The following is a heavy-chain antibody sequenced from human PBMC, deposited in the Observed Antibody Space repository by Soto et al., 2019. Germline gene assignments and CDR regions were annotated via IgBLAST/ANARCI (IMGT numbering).Heavy chain of an antibody. D-gene: IGHD6-13*01. Sequence: SLRLSCAASGFTFSSYAMSWVRQAPGKGLEWVSAISGSGGSTYYADSVKGRFTISRDNSKNTLYLQMNSLRAEDTAVYYCAKDGKDSSSWYAYYYYGMDVWGQGTTVTVSS. V-gene: IGHV3-23*01. CDR2: ISGSGGST. CDR3: AKDGKDSSSWYAYYYYGMDV. CDR1: GFTFSSYA. J-gene: IGHJ6*02.